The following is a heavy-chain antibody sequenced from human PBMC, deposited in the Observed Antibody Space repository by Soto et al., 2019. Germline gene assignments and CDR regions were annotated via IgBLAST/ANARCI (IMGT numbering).Heavy chain of an antibody. Sequence: QLVASGGGLVMPGGSLRLSCAASGLGFSNAWMNWVRQAPGKGLEWVGRIKSTADGAITDYAAPVEDRFTISRDDSKNTMFLPMDNVKTEDTALYYCTDSPGSGGYKDGWFDPWGQGNLVTVSS. CDR3: TDSPGSGGYKDGWFDP. CDR2: IKSTADGAIT. CDR1: GLGFSNAW. J-gene: IGHJ5*02. D-gene: IGHD3-10*01. V-gene: IGHV3-15*07.